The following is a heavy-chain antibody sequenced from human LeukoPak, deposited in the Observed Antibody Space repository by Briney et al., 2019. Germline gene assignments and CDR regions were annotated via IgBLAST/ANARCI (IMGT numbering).Heavy chain of an antibody. J-gene: IGHJ4*02. V-gene: IGHV3-23*01. D-gene: IGHD5-24*01. CDR3: AKAGSMATPTPYYFDY. CDR2: FSGSGVST. Sequence: PGGSLRLSCAASGFTFRYYAMSWVRQAPGKGLEWVSAFSGSGVSTYYAYSVKGRFTISRDNPKNTLFLQMNSLRAEDTAIYYCAKAGSMATPTPYYFDYWGQGTLVTVSS. CDR1: GFTFRYYA.